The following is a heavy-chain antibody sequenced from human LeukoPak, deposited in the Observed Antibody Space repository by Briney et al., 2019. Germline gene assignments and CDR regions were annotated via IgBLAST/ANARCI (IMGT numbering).Heavy chain of an antibody. J-gene: IGHJ5*02. CDR3: ATSWVVVVPAAMRRDNWFDP. D-gene: IGHD2-2*01. V-gene: IGHV1-24*01. Sequence: ASVKVSCKVSGRTLTELSIHWLRQAPGKGLEWMGGLDPADGETLHAQNLQGRLTMTEDTSADTAYMELSSLTSADTGVFYCATSWVVVVPAAMRRDNWFDPWGQGTLVTVSS. CDR2: LDPADGET. CDR1: GRTLTELS.